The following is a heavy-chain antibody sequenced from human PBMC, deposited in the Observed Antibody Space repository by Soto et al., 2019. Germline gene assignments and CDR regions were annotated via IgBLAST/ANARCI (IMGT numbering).Heavy chain of an antibody. Sequence: SGFPLGNYRLHWVRKGQGRRLEWVALMSYDGNIIYYADSVKGRFTISRDNSNNTLYLQMNNLRRETSYVYYRRNRASSVGDPAVTVGRGPSGEGALVTVSS. CDR2: MSYDGNII. CDR1: GFPLGNYR. CDR3: RNRASSVGDPAVTVGRGP. V-gene: IGHV3-33*05. J-gene: IGHJ5*02. D-gene: IGHD2-21*01.